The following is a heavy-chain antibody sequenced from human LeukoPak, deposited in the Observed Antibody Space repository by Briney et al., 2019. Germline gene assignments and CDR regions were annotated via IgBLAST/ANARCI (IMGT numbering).Heavy chain of an antibody. V-gene: IGHV4-34*01. Sequence: SETLSLTCAVYGGSFSGYYWSWIRQPPGKGLEWIWEINHSGSTNYNPSLKSRVTISVDTSKNQFSLKLSSVTAADTAVYYCARAMYYYGSGSYNYWGQGTLVTVSS. D-gene: IGHD3-10*01. CDR1: GGSFSGYY. CDR2: INHSGST. CDR3: ARAMYYYGSGSYNY. J-gene: IGHJ4*02.